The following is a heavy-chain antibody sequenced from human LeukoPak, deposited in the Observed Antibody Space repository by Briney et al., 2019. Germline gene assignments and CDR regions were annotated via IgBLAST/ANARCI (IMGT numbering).Heavy chain of an antibody. J-gene: IGHJ4*02. CDR2: IKEDGSRN. D-gene: IGHD6-19*01. CDR1: GFTLSNYW. V-gene: IGHV3-7*05. CDR3: ARQLSGWYDADPY. Sequence: PGGSLRLSCAASGFTLSNYWMSWVRQAPGKGLEWVANIKEDGSRNHYVDSVKGRFTISRDNAKNSLYLQMSSLRAEDTAVYYCARQLSGWYDADPYWGQGTLVTVSS.